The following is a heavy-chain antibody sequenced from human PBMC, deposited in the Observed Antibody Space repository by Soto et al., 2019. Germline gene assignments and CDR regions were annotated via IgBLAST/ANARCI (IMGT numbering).Heavy chain of an antibody. CDR2: IIPIFGTA. CDR1: GGTFSSYA. Sequence: SVKVSCKASGGTFSSYAISWVRQAPGQGLEWMGGIIPIFGTANYAQKFQGRVTITADESTSTAYMELSSLRSEDTAVYYCALERSNNHIPGYWGQGTLVTVSS. D-gene: IGHD2-2*01. J-gene: IGHJ4*02. CDR3: ALERSNNHIPGY. V-gene: IGHV1-69*13.